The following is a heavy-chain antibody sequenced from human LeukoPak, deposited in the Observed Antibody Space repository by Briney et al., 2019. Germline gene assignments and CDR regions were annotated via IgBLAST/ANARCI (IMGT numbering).Heavy chain of an antibody. D-gene: IGHD5-12*01. CDR2: ISGSGGST. CDR3: AKDHKALSGYIDY. J-gene: IGHJ4*02. Sequence: PGGSLTLSCAASGFTFSSFGMHWVRQAPGKGLEWVSAISGSGGSTYYADSVKGRFTISRDNSKNTLYLQMNSLRAEDTAVYYCAKDHKALSGYIDYWGQGTLVTVSS. V-gene: IGHV3-23*01. CDR1: GFTFSSFG.